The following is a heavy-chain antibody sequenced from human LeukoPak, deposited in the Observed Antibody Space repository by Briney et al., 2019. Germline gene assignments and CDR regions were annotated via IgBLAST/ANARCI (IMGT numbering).Heavy chain of an antibody. D-gene: IGHD6-19*01. Sequence: GASVKVSCKASGYTFTSYDINWVRQATGQGLEWMGWMNPNSGNTGYAQKFQGRVTMTRNTSISTAYMELSSLRSEDTAVYYCARGLQWLVAIDDAFDIWGQGTMVTVSS. CDR1: GYTFTSYD. V-gene: IGHV1-8*01. J-gene: IGHJ3*02. CDR2: MNPNSGNT. CDR3: ARGLQWLVAIDDAFDI.